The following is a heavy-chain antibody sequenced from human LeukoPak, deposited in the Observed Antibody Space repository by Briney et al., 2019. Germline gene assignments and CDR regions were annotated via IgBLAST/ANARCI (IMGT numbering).Heavy chain of an antibody. CDR1: GGSISSNY. Sequence: PSETLSLTCTVSGGSISSNYWSWIRQPPGKGLEWIGYIYTSGSTNYNPSLKSRVTISVDTSKNQFSLKLSSVTAADTAVYYCARLGDYWGQGTLVTVSS. CDR3: ARLGDY. V-gene: IGHV4-4*09. CDR2: IYTSGST. J-gene: IGHJ4*02.